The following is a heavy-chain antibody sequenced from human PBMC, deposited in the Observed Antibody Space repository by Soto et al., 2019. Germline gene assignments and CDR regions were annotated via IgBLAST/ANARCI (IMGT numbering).Heavy chain of an antibody. CDR1: GYTYTGYY. Sequence: ASVKVSCKASGYTYTGYYMHWVRQAPGQGLEWMGWINPNSGGTNYAQKFQGWVTMTRDTSISTAYMELSRLRSDDTAVYYCARDRSRIAVAGYYYYYGMDVWGQGTTVTVSS. V-gene: IGHV1-2*04. CDR3: ARDRSRIAVAGYYYYYGMDV. D-gene: IGHD6-19*01. CDR2: INPNSGGT. J-gene: IGHJ6*02.